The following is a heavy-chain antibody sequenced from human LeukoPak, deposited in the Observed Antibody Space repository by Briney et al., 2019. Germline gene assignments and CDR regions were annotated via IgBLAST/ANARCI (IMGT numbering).Heavy chain of an antibody. Sequence: PGGSLRLSCAASGFTFSSYWMGWVRQAPGKRVEWVANMNIDGSEKYYADSAKGRFTISRDNARNSVYLQMNSLRVEDTAVYYCARDPVEWELLLDYWGQGTLVTVSS. CDR3: ARDPVEWELLLDY. V-gene: IGHV3-7*01. CDR1: GFTFSSYW. CDR2: MNIDGSEK. J-gene: IGHJ4*02. D-gene: IGHD1-26*01.